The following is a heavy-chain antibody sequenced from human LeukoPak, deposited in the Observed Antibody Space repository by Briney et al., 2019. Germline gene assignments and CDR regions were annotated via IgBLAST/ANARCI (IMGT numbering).Heavy chain of an antibody. CDR1: GGSFSGYY. D-gene: IGHD6-19*01. CDR2: TNHSGST. CDR3: AREGLIAVATFDY. J-gene: IGHJ4*02. V-gene: IGHV4-34*01. Sequence: SETLSLTCAVYGGSFSGYYWSWIRQPPGKGLEWIGETNHSGSTNYNPSLKSRVTISVDTSKNQFSLKLSSVTAADTAVYYCAREGLIAVATFDYWGQGTLVTVSS.